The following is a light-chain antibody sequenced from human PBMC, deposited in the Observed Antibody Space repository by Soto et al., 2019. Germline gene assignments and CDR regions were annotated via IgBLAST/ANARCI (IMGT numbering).Light chain of an antibody. CDR2: GAS. Sequence: EIVLTQSPVTLSLSPGERATLSCRASQSVISNYLAWFQQKPGQAPRLLIYGASSRATGIPDRFSGSGSGTDFTLTISKLEPEDFAVYYCQQYGSHGTFGQGTKVDIK. J-gene: IGKJ1*01. CDR1: QSVISNY. CDR3: QQYGSHGT. V-gene: IGKV3-20*01.